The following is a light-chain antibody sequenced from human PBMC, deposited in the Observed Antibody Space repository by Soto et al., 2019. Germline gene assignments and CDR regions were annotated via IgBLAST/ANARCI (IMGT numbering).Light chain of an antibody. CDR2: DVT. Sequence: QSALTQPASVSGSPGQSITIFCTGTSSDVRGYNYVFWYQQYPGKPRKLMIYDVTNRPSGVSNRFSGSKSGNTASLTISGLQAEHEVDYYCCSYTISSTVVFGGGTKLTVL. CDR3: CSYTISSTVV. J-gene: IGLJ2*01. CDR1: SSDVRGYNY. V-gene: IGLV2-14*03.